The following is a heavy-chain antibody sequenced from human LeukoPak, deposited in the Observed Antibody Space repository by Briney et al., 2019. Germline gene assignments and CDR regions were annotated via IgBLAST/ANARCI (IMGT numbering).Heavy chain of an antibody. D-gene: IGHD1-1*01. J-gene: IGHJ6*03. CDR3: ARGGGTNTPRAHQYYYMDL. V-gene: IGHV1-2*02. Sequence: ASVKVSCKASGYSFTGYYIHWVRQAPGQGLEWMGFINPHSGDTTYAQKFQGRVTMTRDTSISTPFLELSRLRSDNTAIYYCARGGGTNTPRAHQYYYMDLWGRGTTVTVSS. CDR1: GYSFTGYY. CDR2: INPHSGDT.